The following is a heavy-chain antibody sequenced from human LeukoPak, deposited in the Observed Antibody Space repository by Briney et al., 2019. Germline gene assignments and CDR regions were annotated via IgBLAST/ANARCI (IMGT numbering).Heavy chain of an antibody. CDR3: ARETATYEFDY. J-gene: IGHJ4*02. Sequence: GGSLRLSCAASGFTFSTYSMNWVRQAPGKGLEWVSSMTSSSDYMSYADSVKGRFTISRDNAQNSLYLQMNRLRAEDTAVYYCARETATYEFDYWGQGPLVTVSS. D-gene: IGHD3-22*01. CDR1: GFTFSTYS. CDR2: MTSSSDYM. V-gene: IGHV3-21*01.